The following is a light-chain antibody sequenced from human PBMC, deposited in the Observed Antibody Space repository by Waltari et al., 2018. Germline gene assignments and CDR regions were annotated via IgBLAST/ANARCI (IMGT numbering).Light chain of an antibody. Sequence: QSVLTQPPSVSEAPRQRVTIPCSGSSSNIGTKAVNWNQQLPGKAPKLLIYYDDLLPSGVSDRFSGSKSGTSASLAISGLQSEDEPDYYCAAWDDSLNGRGVFGGGTKLTVL. CDR1: SSNIGTKA. J-gene: IGLJ2*01. CDR2: YDD. CDR3: AAWDDSLNGRGV. V-gene: IGLV1-36*01.